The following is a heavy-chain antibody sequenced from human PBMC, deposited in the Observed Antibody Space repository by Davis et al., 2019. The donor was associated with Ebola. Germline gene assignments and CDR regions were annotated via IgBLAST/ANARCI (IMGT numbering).Heavy chain of an antibody. CDR2: FYYSGTT. Sequence: MPSETLSLTCTASSGFVSSYYWIWIRQPPGKGLEWIGTFYYSGTTFYNPSLKSRITVSVDPSKNQFSLKLNSATAADTAVYYCVSLRQTHDSSGYSQPFDYWGQGSLVTVSS. D-gene: IGHD3-22*01. CDR1: SGFVSSYY. J-gene: IGHJ4*02. CDR3: VSLRQTHDSSGYSQPFDY. V-gene: IGHV4-59*04.